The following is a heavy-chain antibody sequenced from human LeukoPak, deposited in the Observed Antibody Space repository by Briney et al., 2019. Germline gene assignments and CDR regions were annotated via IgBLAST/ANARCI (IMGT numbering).Heavy chain of an antibody. J-gene: IGHJ4*02. V-gene: IGHV3-23*01. CDR2: ISGSGGST. CDR1: GFTFSSYA. CDR3: AKDPVLSTVVTPDEDY. Sequence: PGGSLRLSCAASGFTFSSYAMSWVRQAPGKGLEWVSAISGSGGSTYYADSVKGRFTISRDNSKNTLHLQMNSLRAEDTAVYYCAKDPVLSTVVTPDEDYWGQGTLVTVSS. D-gene: IGHD4-23*01.